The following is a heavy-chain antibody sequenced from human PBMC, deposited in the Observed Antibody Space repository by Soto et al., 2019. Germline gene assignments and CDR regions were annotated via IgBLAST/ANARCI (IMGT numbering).Heavy chain of an antibody. Sequence: EVQVLESGGGLIQPGGSLRLSCVASGFTFSNYAMSWVRQAPGQGLEWVSGISGAGDNTKYADSVKGRFAISRDNSKSTLYLQGSGLRAEDTAVYFCANIAPTGNGRGSGVWGQGTLVTVSS. CDR3: ANIAPTGNGRGSGV. CDR2: ISGAGDNT. D-gene: IGHD1-1*01. V-gene: IGHV3-23*01. CDR1: GFTFSNYA. J-gene: IGHJ4*02.